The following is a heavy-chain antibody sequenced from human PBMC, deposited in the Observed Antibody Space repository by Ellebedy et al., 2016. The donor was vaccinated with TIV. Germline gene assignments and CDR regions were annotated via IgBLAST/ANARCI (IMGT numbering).Heavy chain of an antibody. D-gene: IGHD3-22*01. J-gene: IGHJ5*01. V-gene: IGHV4-34*01. CDR3: ARDSGRVRDSSGYFVS. Sequence: MPSETLSLTCAVYGGSFSGYYWSWIRQPPGKGLEWIGEINHSGSTNYNPSLKSRVTISVDTSKNQFSLKLSSVTAADTAVYYCARDSGRVRDSSGYFVSWGQGTLVTVSS. CDR2: INHSGST. CDR1: GGSFSGYY.